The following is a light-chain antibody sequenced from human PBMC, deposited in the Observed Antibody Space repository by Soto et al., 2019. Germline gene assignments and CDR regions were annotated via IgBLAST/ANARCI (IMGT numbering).Light chain of an antibody. V-gene: IGKV4-1*01. J-gene: IGKJ2*01. CDR2: WAS. CDR1: QSVLYSSNNKNC. CDR3: QQYYSTPYT. Sequence: DIVMTQSPDSLAVSLGERATINCKSSQSVLYSSNNKNCLAWYQQKAGQPPKLLLYWASTRESGVPDRFSGSGSETDFTLTISSLQAEDVAVYYCQQYYSTPYTFGQGTKVEIQ.